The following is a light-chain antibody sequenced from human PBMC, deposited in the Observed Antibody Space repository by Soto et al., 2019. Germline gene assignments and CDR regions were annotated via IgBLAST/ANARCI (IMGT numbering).Light chain of an antibody. J-gene: IGKJ1*01. CDR3: HQRGNWPLT. V-gene: IGKV3-11*01. CDR2: DAT. Sequence: EIVLTQSPATLYFSPGERATLSCRASQSVISYFAWYQQKPGQAHRLLLYDATNRATGIPARFSGSGSGTDFTLTISSLEPEDFAVYYCHQRGNWPLTFGQGTKAEIK. CDR1: QSVISY.